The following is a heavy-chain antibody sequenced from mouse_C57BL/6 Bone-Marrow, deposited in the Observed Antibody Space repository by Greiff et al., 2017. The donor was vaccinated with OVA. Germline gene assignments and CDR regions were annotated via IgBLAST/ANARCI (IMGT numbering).Heavy chain of an antibody. Sequence: EVMLVESGGDLVKPGGSLKLSCAASGFTFSSYGMSWVRRTPDKRLEWVATISSGGSYTYYPDSVKGRFTISRDNAKNTLYLQISSLKSEDTAMYYCARQDYDVSWFAYWGQGTLVTVSA. J-gene: IGHJ3*01. D-gene: IGHD2-4*01. CDR2: ISSGGSYT. CDR1: GFTFSSYG. CDR3: ARQDYDVSWFAY. V-gene: IGHV5-6*02.